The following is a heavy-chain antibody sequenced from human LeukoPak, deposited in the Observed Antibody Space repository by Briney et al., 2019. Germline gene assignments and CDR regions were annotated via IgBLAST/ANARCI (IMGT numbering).Heavy chain of an antibody. V-gene: IGHV4-34*01. CDR2: INHSGST. Sequence: SSETLSLTCVVSGGSFSAYYWSWIRQPPGKGLEWIGEINHSGSTDYNPSLKSRVTISVDKSKNQFSLKLSSVTAADTAVYYCARETSSGWPFDYWGQGTLVTVSS. CDR1: GGSFSAYY. CDR3: ARETSSGWPFDY. D-gene: IGHD6-19*01. J-gene: IGHJ4*02.